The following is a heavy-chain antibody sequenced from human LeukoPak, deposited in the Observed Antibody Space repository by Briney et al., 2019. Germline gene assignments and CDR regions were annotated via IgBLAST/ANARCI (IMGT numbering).Heavy chain of an antibody. J-gene: IGHJ6*03. V-gene: IGHV1-24*01. CDR1: GYTLTELS. D-gene: IGHD2-8*01. CDR2: FDPEDGET. Sequence: ASVKVSCKVSGYTLTELSMHWVRQAPGKGPEWMGGFDPEDGETIYAQKFQGRVTMTEDTSTDTAYMELSSLRSEDTAVYYCATGMTSFVYYMDVWGKGTTVTVSS. CDR3: ATGMTSFVYYMDV.